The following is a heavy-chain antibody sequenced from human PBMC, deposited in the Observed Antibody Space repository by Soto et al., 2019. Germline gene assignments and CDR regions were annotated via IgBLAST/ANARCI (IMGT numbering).Heavy chain of an antibody. V-gene: IGHV3-30*18. J-gene: IGHJ4*02. CDR2: ISYDGNNT. CDR1: GFTFSTYG. Sequence: QVQFVESGGGVVQPGGSLRLSCAASGFTFSTYGMHWVRQAPGKGVEWVAVISYDGNNTYYADSVKGRFTISRENSKNTLYVQMNRLRADDTAVYYCVKGRKHWVFEYWGQVTLVAVSS. CDR3: VKGRKHWVFEY. D-gene: IGHD3-3*02.